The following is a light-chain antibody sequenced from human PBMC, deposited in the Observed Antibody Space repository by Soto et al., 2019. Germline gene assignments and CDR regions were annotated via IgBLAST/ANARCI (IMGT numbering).Light chain of an antibody. CDR3: QHHNSYSQT. Sequence: DIQLTQSPPTLSASVEDRITITCQVSHSIRYYLAWYQQMPAKAPKPLIYAASTLQSGIPSRFSGSGSGTEFTLTISSLQPDDFATYFCQHHNSYSQTFGQGTKVDIK. CDR2: AAS. CDR1: HSIRYY. J-gene: IGKJ1*01. V-gene: IGKV1-5*01.